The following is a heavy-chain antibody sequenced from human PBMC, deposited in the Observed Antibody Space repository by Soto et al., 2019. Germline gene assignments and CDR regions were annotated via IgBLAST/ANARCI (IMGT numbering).Heavy chain of an antibody. J-gene: IGHJ3*02. CDR1: GGSFGTSY. CDR2: INHNGDS. V-gene: IGHV4-34*01. CDR3: ARVTRFPDAFVI. Sequence: QVHLQQWGAGLLKPSETLSLTCGVYGGSFGTSYWAWIRQSPEKGLEWIGEINHNGDSNYNPSLKWRFTISLEMSENQFSLNLTPVAAAATAVYYCARVTRFPDAFVIWAKGHRSSSLQ.